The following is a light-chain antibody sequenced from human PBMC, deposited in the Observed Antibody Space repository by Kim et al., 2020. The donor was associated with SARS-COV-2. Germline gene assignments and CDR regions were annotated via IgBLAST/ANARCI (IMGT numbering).Light chain of an antibody. J-gene: IGLJ1*01. CDR3: QTWESNTGV. Sequence: VSPGQTASITCSGDKLGDKFASWYQQRPGQSPVLVMYQDNKRPSGVPERFSGSNSGNTATLTISGTQTLDEADYYCQTWESNTGVFGTGTKVTVL. CDR1: KLGDKF. CDR2: QDN. V-gene: IGLV3-1*01.